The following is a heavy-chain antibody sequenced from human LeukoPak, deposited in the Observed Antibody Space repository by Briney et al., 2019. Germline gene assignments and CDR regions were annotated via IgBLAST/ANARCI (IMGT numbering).Heavy chain of an antibody. CDR3: VRDGGFYYTASPNSWFDP. CDR1: GFSISSDDC. CDR2: ISNRGSP. Sequence: SETLSLTCLVSGFSISSDDCWGWIRQPPGKGLEWIGSISNRGSPYYNPSLKSRVTMSVDTPNNHSSLRLSSVTAADTAVYYCVRDGGFYYTASPNSWFDPWGQGTLVTVSS. V-gene: IGHV4-38-2*02. D-gene: IGHD2-15*01. J-gene: IGHJ5*02.